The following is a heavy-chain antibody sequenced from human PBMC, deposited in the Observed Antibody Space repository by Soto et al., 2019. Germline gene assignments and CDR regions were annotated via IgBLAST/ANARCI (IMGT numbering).Heavy chain of an antibody. CDR3: ARAPSWYNFDY. V-gene: IGHV1-3*01. J-gene: IGHJ4*02. CDR1: GGTISIYV. CDR2: INAGNANT. Sequence: ASVKGSCKTSGGTISIYVISWGRMAPGQGLEWMGWINAGNANTKYSQKFQGRVTFTRDTSASTAYMELSSLRSEDTAVYYCARAPSWYNFDYWGQGILVTVSS. D-gene: IGHD6-13*01.